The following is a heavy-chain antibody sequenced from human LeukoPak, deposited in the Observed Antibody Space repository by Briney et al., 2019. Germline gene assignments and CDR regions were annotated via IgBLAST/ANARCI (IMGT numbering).Heavy chain of an antibody. J-gene: IGHJ6*02. V-gene: IGHV1-46*01. CDR1: GYTFTSYY. CDR2: INPTDGST. Sequence: ASVKVSCKASGYTFTSYYMHWVRQAPGQGLEWMGMINPTDGSTSNAQKFQGRVTMTRDTSTSTVYMELSSLRSEDTAVYYCARSQYYGMDVWGQGTTVTVSS. CDR3: ARSQYYGMDV.